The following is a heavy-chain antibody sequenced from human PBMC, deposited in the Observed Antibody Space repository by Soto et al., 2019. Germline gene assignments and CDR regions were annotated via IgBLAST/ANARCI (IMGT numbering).Heavy chain of an antibody. J-gene: IGHJ6*02. CDR2: MNPNSGNT. CDR3: ARERTGTTSMDV. D-gene: IGHD1-1*01. Sequence: ASVKVACKASGYTFTSYAMNWVRLATGQGLEWMGWMNPNSGNTGYAQKFQGRVTMTRNTSISTAYMELSSLRSEDTAVYYCARERTGTTSMDVWGQGTTVTVSS. CDR1: GYTFTSYA. V-gene: IGHV1-8*02.